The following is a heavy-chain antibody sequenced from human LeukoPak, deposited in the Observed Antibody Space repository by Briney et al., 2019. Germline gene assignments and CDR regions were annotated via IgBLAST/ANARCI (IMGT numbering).Heavy chain of an antibody. CDR1: GFTFSSFA. CDR2: ILYDGSNK. Sequence: GGSLRLSCAASGFTFSSFAMHWVRQAPGKGLEWVAVILYDGSNKYYADSVKGRFTISRDGSKNTLYLQMNSLRPEDTAVYYCARESRYYYDSSGYLNWFDPWGQGTLVTVSS. CDR3: ARESRYYYDSSGYLNWFDP. D-gene: IGHD3-22*01. J-gene: IGHJ5*02. V-gene: IGHV3-30*01.